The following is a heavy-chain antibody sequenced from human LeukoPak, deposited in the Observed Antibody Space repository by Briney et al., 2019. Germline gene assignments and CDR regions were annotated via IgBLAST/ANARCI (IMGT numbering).Heavy chain of an antibody. CDR3: AKGSSSSRPYYFDY. D-gene: IGHD6-6*01. V-gene: IGHV3-23*01. J-gene: IGHJ4*02. CDR1: GFTFSSYA. Sequence: GGSLRLSCAASGFTFSSYAMSWVRQAPGKGLEWVSAISGSGGSTYYADSVKGRFTISRDNSKDTLYRQMNSLRAEDTAVYYCAKGSSSSRPYYFDYWGQGTLVTVSS. CDR2: ISGSGGST.